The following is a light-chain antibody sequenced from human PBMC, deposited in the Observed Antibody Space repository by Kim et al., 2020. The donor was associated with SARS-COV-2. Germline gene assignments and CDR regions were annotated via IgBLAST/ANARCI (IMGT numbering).Light chain of an antibody. J-gene: IGKJ4*01. CDR2: DAA. Sequence: PGESDTLACRASRDVGISLAWYQQTPGHSPRLLIYDAAIRAAGIPDRFSCSGSGTDFTLTIGSLAPEDFAIYYCQQRGNWPPALTFGGGTKVDIK. V-gene: IGKV3-11*01. CDR3: QQRGNWPPALT. CDR1: RDVGIS.